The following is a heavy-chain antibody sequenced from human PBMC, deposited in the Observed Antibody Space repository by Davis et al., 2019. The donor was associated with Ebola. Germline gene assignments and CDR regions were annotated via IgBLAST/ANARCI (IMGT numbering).Heavy chain of an antibody. Sequence: PGGSLRLSCAASGFTFDDYAMHWVRQAPGKGLEWVSGISWNSGSIGYADSVKGRFTISRDNAKNSLYLQMNSLRAEDTALYYCAKRAHYGDYWESAFDIWGQGTMVTVSS. V-gene: IGHV3-9*01. CDR2: ISWNSGSI. D-gene: IGHD4-17*01. J-gene: IGHJ3*02. CDR1: GFTFDDYA. CDR3: AKRAHYGDYWESAFDI.